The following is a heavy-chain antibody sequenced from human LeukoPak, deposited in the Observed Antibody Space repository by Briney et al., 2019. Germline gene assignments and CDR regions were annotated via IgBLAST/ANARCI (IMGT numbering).Heavy chain of an antibody. J-gene: IGHJ4*02. CDR3: ARARTYDYVWGTIFDY. CDR2: IYYSGST. CDR1: GGSISSSSYY. D-gene: IGHD3-16*01. Sequence: SETLSLTCTVSGGSISSSSYYWGWIRQPPGKGLEWIGSIYYSGSTYYNPSLKSRVTISVDTSKNQFSLKLSSVTAADTAVYYCARARTYDYVWGTIFDYWGQGTLVTVSS. V-gene: IGHV4-39*07.